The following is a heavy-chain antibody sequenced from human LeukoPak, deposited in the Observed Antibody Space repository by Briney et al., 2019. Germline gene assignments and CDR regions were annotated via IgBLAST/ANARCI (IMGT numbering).Heavy chain of an antibody. J-gene: IGHJ6*02. CDR2: IKSKTDGGTT. CDR3: TTGGSQTDYYYYYGMDV. Sequence: GGSLRLSCAASGFTFRNAWMSWVRQAPGKGLEWVGRIKSKTDGGTTDYAAPVKGRFTISRDDSKNTLYLQMNSLKTEDTAVYYCTTGGSQTDYYYYYGMDVWGQGTTVTVSS. V-gene: IGHV3-15*01. CDR1: GFTFRNAW. D-gene: IGHD2-21*02.